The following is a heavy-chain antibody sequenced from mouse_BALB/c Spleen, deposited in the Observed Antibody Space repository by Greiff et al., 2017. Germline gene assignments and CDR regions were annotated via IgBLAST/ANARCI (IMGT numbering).Heavy chain of an antibody. Sequence: VKLVESGPGLVAPSQSLSITCTVSGFSLTSYGVHWVRQPPGKGLEWLGVIWAGGSTNYNSALMSRLSISKDNSKSQVFLKMNSLQTDDTAMYYCARASPYGSSYGGFAYWGQGTLVTVSA. J-gene: IGHJ3*01. D-gene: IGHD1-1*01. CDR1: GFSLTSYG. CDR3: ARASPYGSSYGGFAY. V-gene: IGHV2-9*02. CDR2: IWAGGST.